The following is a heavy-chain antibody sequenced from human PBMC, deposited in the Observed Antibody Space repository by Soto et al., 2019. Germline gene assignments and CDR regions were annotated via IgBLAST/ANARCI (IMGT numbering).Heavy chain of an antibody. Sequence: ASVKVSCKASGYTFTNYYIHWVRQAPLQVLEWMVVIHYSGATPTYAQKFQGRVTMARDTSTSTVYVELSSLTSEDTAVYYCAGGGPELATVGSFDYWAKGTLVTVSS. CDR2: IHYSGATP. J-gene: IGHJ4*02. V-gene: IGHV1-46*01. CDR3: AGGGPELATVGSFDY. D-gene: IGHD4-4*01. CDR1: GYTFTNYY.